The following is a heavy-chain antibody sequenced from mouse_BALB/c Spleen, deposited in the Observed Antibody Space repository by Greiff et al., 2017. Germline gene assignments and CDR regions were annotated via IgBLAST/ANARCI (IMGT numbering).Heavy chain of an antibody. J-gene: IGHJ3*01. CDR3: ARAPLHYDWFAY. CDR2: ISSGGGST. Sequence: EVQLVESGGGLVKPGGSLKLSCAASGFAFSSYDMSWVRQTPEKRLEWVAYISSGGGSTYYPDTVKGRFTISRDNAKNTLYLQMSSLKSEDTAMYYCARAPLHYDWFAYWGQGTLVTVSA. D-gene: IGHD2-4*01. V-gene: IGHV5-12-1*01. CDR1: GFAFSSYD.